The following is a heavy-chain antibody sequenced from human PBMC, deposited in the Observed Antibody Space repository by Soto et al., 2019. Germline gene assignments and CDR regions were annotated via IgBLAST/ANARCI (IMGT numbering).Heavy chain of an antibody. CDR2: IIPIFGTA. J-gene: IGHJ6*02. Sequence: VASVKVSCKASGGTFSSYAISWVRQAPGQGLEWMGGIIPIFGTANYAQKFQGRVTITADESTSTAYMELSSLRSEDTAVYYCARGTMVRGVLPRPHYYYYGMDVWGQGTTVTVSS. V-gene: IGHV1-69*13. CDR1: GGTFSSYA. D-gene: IGHD3-10*01. CDR3: ARGTMVRGVLPRPHYYYYGMDV.